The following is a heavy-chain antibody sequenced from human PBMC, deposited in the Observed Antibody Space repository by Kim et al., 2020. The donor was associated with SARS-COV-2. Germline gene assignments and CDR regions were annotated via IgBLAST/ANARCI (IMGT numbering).Heavy chain of an antibody. D-gene: IGHD6-13*01. Sequence: ADSAKGRYTISRDNAKNTLYLEMNSLRAEDTAVDYCSRGGKSSSRRAFDCWGQGTPVTVSS. CDR3: SRGGKSSSRRAFDC. J-gene: IGHJ4*02. V-gene: IGHV3-74*01.